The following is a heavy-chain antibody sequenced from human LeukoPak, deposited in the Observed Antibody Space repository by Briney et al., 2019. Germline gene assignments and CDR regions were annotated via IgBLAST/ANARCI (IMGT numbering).Heavy chain of an antibody. Sequence: SETLSLTCAVYGGSFSGYYWSWIRQPPGKGLEWIGEINHSGSTNYNPSLKSRVTISVDTSKNQFSLKLSSVTAADTAVYYCAGGRAAARHFRHWGQGTLVTVSS. CDR3: AGGRAAARHFRH. J-gene: IGHJ1*01. CDR2: INHSGST. V-gene: IGHV4-34*01. D-gene: IGHD6-13*01. CDR1: GGSFSGYY.